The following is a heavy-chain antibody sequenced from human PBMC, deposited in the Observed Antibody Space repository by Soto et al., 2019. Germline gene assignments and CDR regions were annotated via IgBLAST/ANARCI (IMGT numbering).Heavy chain of an antibody. Sequence: QVQLVESGGGVVQPGRSLRLSCAASGFTFSSYGMHWVRQAPGKGLEWVAVISYDGSNKYYADSVKVRFTISRDNSKNTLYLQMNSLRAEDTAVYYCARSPYSVSYLAYFDYWGQGTLVTVS. CDR1: GFTFSSYG. CDR3: ARSPYSVSYLAYFDY. J-gene: IGHJ4*02. D-gene: IGHD1-26*01. CDR2: ISYDGSNK. V-gene: IGHV3-30*03.